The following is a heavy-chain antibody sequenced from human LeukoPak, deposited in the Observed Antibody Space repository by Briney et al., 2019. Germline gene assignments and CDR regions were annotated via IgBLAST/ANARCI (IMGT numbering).Heavy chain of an antibody. D-gene: IGHD3-22*01. CDR2: ISSSSSYI. CDR3: ARDRYYYDSSGYLDY. J-gene: IGHJ4*02. Sequence: GGCLRLSCAASGFTFSSYSMNWVRQAPGKGLEWVSSISSSSSYIYYADSVKGRFTISRDNAKNSLYLQMNSLRAEDTAVYYCARDRYYYDSSGYLDYWGQGTLVTVSS. CDR1: GFTFSSYS. V-gene: IGHV3-21*01.